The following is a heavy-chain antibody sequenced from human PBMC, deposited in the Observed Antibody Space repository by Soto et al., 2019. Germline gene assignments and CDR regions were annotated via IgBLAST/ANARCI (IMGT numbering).Heavy chain of an antibody. CDR2: IIPIFGTA. CDR3: ARDVGWLRSLRYYGMDV. V-gene: IGHV1-69*12. CDR1: GGTFSSYA. Sequence: QVQLVQSGAEVKKPGSSVKVSCKASGGTFSSYAISWVRQAPGQGLEWMGGIIPIFGTANYAQKFQGRVTITAXXSXSXXYRELSSLRSEDTAVYYCARDVGWLRSLRYYGMDVWGQGTTVTVSS. D-gene: IGHD5-12*01. J-gene: IGHJ6*02.